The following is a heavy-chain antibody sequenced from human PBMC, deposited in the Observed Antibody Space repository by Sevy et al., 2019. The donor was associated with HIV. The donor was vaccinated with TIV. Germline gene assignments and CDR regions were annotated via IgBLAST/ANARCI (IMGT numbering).Heavy chain of an antibody. V-gene: IGHV3-30-3*01. CDR2: ISYDGSKK. J-gene: IGHJ4*02. CDR1: GFTFSSYA. CDR3: ARELYSYCSGGSCAARGYFDY. Sequence: GESLKISCAASGFTFSSYAIHWVRQAPGKGLEWVAVISYDGSKKYYADSVKGRFTISRDNYKNTLYLQMNSLRAEDMAVYYCARELYSYCSGGSCAARGYFDYWGQGTLVTVSS. D-gene: IGHD2-15*01.